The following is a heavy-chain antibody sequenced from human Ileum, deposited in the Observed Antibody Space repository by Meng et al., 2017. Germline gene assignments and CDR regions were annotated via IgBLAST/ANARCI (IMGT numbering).Heavy chain of an antibody. CDR1: GFTFSTYA. D-gene: IGHD5-24*01. CDR3: VREATWAIFDY. Sequence: EGQQVGSGGDVAQRGGCGRLSCAAPGFTFSTYARSWVRQAPGKGPEWVSAISGDAKDTYYADSVKGRFTVSRDNFKNTVSLQMNSLRVEDAAIYYCVREATWAIFDYWGQGSLVTVSS. CDR2: ISGDAKDT. V-gene: IGHV3-23*04. J-gene: IGHJ4*02.